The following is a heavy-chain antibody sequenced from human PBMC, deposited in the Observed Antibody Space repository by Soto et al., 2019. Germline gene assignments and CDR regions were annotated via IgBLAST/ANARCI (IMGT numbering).Heavy chain of an antibody. CDR3: ARGITSGYSAYYFDY. D-gene: IGHD3-22*01. Sequence: ASVKVSCKASGYTFTSHDINWVRQATGQGLEWMGWVNPNSGYTGYAQEFQGSVTMTRDTSTGTAYLELSSLRSDDAAMYYCARGITSGYSAYYFDYWGQGTPVTVSS. V-gene: IGHV1-8*01. CDR1: GYTFTSHD. CDR2: VNPNSGYT. J-gene: IGHJ4*02.